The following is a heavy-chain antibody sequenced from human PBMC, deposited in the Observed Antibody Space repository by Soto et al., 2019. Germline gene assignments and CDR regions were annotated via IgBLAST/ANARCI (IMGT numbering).Heavy chain of an antibody. V-gene: IGHV4-31*03. D-gene: IGHD3-10*01. CDR2: IYYSGST. J-gene: IGHJ4*02. CDR3: ARKGYYGSGSYLGENYFDY. Sequence: SETLSLTCTVSGGSISSGGYYWSWIRQHPGKGLEWIGYIYYSGSTYYNPSLKSRVTISVDTSKNQFSLKLGSVTAADTAVYYCARKGYYGSGSYLGENYFDYWGQGTLVTVSS. CDR1: GGSISSGGYY.